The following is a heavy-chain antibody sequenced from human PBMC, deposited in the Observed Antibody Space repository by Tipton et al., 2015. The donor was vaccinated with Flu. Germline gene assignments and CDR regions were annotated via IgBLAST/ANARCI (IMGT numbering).Heavy chain of an antibody. Sequence: TLSLTCTVSDGSVSSSLYYWGWIRQPPGKRLEWIGHSHFTGGGSYNPSLKSRVTISQDTSKNQFSLDLTSVTAADTAVYYCVRVKTFDFIPNYFDPWGPGIQVTVSS. J-gene: IGHJ5*02. CDR3: VRVKTFDFIPNYFDP. CDR1: DGSVSSSLYY. CDR2: SHFTGGG. D-gene: IGHD3-9*01. V-gene: IGHV4-39*07.